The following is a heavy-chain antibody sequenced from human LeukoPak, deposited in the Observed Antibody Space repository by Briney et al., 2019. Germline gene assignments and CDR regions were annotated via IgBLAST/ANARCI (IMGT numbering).Heavy chain of an antibody. J-gene: IGHJ6*03. CDR3: ARVIADSPHYYYYMDV. V-gene: IGHV3-11*04. CDR2: ISGTGLTI. CDR1: AFTFSDHY. Sequence: GGSLRLSCAASAFTFSDHYMSCIREAPGEGLGWSSYISGTGLTIYYADSVKGRFTISSDNADKSLPLHMNSLRAEDTAVYYCARVIADSPHYYYYMDVWGKGTTVTVSS. D-gene: IGHD6-6*01.